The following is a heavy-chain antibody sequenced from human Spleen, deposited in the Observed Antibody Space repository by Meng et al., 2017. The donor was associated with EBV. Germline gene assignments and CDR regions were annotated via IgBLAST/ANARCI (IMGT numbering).Heavy chain of an antibody. CDR2: IYWDDDK. Sequence: QITLKTSGPARMNPPQTLTLTCTFSGFSLDTSGVAVGWIRQHPGKPLEWLALIYWDDDKRYSPSLENRLTITRGTSRNQVVLTITNVDPADTGTYFCVHTSTPSSWQPDFWGQGILVTVSS. J-gene: IGHJ4*02. CDR3: VHTSTPSSWQPDF. D-gene: IGHD6-13*01. V-gene: IGHV2-5*02. CDR1: GFSLDTSGVA.